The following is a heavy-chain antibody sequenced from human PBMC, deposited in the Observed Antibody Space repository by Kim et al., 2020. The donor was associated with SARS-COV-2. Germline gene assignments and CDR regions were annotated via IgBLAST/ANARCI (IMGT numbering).Heavy chain of an antibody. CDR2: ISWNSGSI. CDR1: GFTFGDHA. J-gene: IGHJ6*01. CDR3: AKDIQLASSFGYSYYGM. D-gene: IGHD6-6*01. Sequence: GGSLRLSCAASGFTFGDHAMHWVRQAPGKGLGWVSGISWNSGSITYADSVKGRFTISRDKAKTSLYLLLNSLRAEDTALCYCAKDIQLASSFGYSYYGM. V-gene: IGHV3-9*01.